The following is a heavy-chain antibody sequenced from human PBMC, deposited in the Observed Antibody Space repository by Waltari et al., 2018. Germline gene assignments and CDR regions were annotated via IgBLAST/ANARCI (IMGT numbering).Heavy chain of an antibody. Sequence: QITLKESGPTLVKTTQTLTLTCTFSGFSLSTSGVGVGWIRQPPGKALEWLALIYWNDDKRYSPSLKSRLTITKDTSKNQVVRTMTNMDPVDTATYYCAHFYSSSSGFDYWGQGTLVTVSS. D-gene: IGHD6-6*01. CDR2: IYWNDDK. CDR1: GFSLSTSGVG. V-gene: IGHV2-5*01. CDR3: AHFYSSSSGFDY. J-gene: IGHJ4*02.